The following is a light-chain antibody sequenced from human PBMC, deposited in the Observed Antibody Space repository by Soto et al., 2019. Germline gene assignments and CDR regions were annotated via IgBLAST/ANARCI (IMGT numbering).Light chain of an antibody. CDR2: AAS. V-gene: IGKV3-20*01. Sequence: EIVLTQSPGTLSLSPGERATLSCRASQSVSSSHLAWYQHKPGQAPRLLIYAASSRATGSPDRFSGGGSGTDFTLTISRLEPEDFAVYYCHHYGYSPITFGQGTRLEIK. J-gene: IGKJ5*01. CDR1: QSVSSSH. CDR3: HHYGYSPIT.